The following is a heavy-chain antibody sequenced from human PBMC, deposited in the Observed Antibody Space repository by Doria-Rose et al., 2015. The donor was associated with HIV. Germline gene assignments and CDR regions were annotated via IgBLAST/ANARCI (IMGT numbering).Heavy chain of an antibody. CDR2: ISLDSGAK. D-gene: IGHD3-3*01. J-gene: IGHJ6*03. V-gene: IGHV3-9*01. CDR1: GFSFESYA. CDR3: AKAPIIGPKYYFYMDV. Sequence: VQLVQSGGGLVQPGRSLRLSCVGSGFSFESYAMHWVRLAPGKGLESVAGISLDSGAKGNADSVEGRFTISRDNAKKSVYLEMRSLRPEDTAFYYCAKAPIIGPKYYFYMDVWGKGTSVTVPS.